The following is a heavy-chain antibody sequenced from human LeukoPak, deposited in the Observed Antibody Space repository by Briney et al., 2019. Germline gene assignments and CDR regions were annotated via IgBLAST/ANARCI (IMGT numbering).Heavy chain of an antibody. Sequence: GGSLRLSCAASGSSFSRYWMTWVRQAPGKGLEWVANIKQDGSAKYYVDSVKGRFTISRDNAKNSLYLQMNSLRVGDTAVYYCARGDLDYWGQGTLVTVSS. V-gene: IGHV3-7*01. J-gene: IGHJ4*02. CDR2: IKQDGSAK. CDR3: ARGDLDY. CDR1: GSSFSRYW.